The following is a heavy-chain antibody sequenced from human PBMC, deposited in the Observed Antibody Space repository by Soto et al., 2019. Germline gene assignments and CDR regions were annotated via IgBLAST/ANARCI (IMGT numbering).Heavy chain of an antibody. V-gene: IGHV4-59*01. CDR3: ATGGGWLPDT. J-gene: IGHJ4*02. CDR1: GASINSNY. Sequence: QAQLHESGPGLVKPSETLSLSCTVSGASINSNYWNWIRQSPGKGLEWIGYIDHRGATNYNPSLKGPVTISSDPPKNPFPLRPSSVTAVDTGVYYCATGGGWLPDTWGQGTLVTVSS. D-gene: IGHD5-12*01. CDR2: IDHRGAT.